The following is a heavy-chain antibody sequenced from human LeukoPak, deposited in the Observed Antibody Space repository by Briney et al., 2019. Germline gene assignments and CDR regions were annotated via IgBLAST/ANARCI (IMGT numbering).Heavy chain of an antibody. CDR3: AKGSSGSDYRYFDS. Sequence: GGSLRLSCAASGFTFSTYAMNWIRQAPGKGLEWVSAISGSRTSTYYADSVEGRFTISRENSKNTLYLQVNSLRAEDTAIYYCAKGSSGSDYRYFDSWGQGTLVTVSS. CDR2: ISGSRTST. J-gene: IGHJ4*02. V-gene: IGHV3-23*01. D-gene: IGHD3-10*01. CDR1: GFTFSTYA.